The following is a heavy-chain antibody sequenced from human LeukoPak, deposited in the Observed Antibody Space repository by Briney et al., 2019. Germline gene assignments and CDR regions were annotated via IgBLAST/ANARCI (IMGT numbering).Heavy chain of an antibody. CDR2: ITGVGSGGRI. D-gene: IGHD6-19*01. Sequence: PGGSLRLSCAASGFTFSTYAMSWVRQAPGKGLEWVSAITGVGSGGRIYYAESVKGRFTVSRDDSKNTLYLQMNSLRAEDTAIYYCAKTFYPVTSGWGLVDYWGQGTLVTVSS. CDR3: AKTFYPVTSGWGLVDY. J-gene: IGHJ4*02. V-gene: IGHV3-23*01. CDR1: GFTFSTYA.